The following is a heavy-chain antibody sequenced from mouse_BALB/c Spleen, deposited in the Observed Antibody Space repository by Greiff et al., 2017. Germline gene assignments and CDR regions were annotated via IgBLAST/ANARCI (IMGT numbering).Heavy chain of an antibody. CDR1: GYTFTTYP. D-gene: IGHD2-4*01. V-gene: IGHV1-47*01. CDR3: ARGTFYYDYDGPYYFDC. Sequence: VQLQQSGAELVKPGASVKMSCKAFGYTFTTYPIEWMKQNHGKSLEWIGNFHPYNDDTKYNEKFKGKAKLTVEKSSSTVYLELSRLTSDDSAVYYCARGTFYYDYDGPYYFDCWGQGTTRTVSS. J-gene: IGHJ2*01. CDR2: FHPYNDDT.